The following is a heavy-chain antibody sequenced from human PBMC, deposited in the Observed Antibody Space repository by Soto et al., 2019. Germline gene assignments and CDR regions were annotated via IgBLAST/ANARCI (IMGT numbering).Heavy chain of an antibody. Sequence: QITLKESGPTLVKPTQTLTLTCTFSGFSLSTSGVGVGWIRQPPGKALEWLALIYWNDDKRYSPSLKSMLTITKDTSKNQVVLTMTNMDPVDTATYYCAHSGVGRSYDFWSEGSYYFDYWGQGTLVTVSS. CDR2: IYWNDDK. CDR1: GFSLSTSGVG. CDR3: AHSGVGRSYDFWSEGSYYFDY. V-gene: IGHV2-5*01. J-gene: IGHJ4*02. D-gene: IGHD3-3*01.